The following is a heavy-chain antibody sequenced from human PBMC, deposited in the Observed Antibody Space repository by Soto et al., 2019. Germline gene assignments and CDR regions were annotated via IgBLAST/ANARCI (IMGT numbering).Heavy chain of an antibody. V-gene: IGHV3-73*02. CDR1: GFTFSGSA. J-gene: IGHJ4*02. CDR2: IKARSYNYAT. Sequence: EVQLVESGGGLVQPGESVIISCAASGFTFSGSAIHWVRQTSGKGLEWLGRIKARSYNYATAYTASLKGRFTISRDDSKNTAYLQMTSLKTEDPGVYFCSRLWAGGDDRDSPPYYLDSWGQGTLVTVSS. CDR3: SRLWAGGDDRDSPPYYLDS. D-gene: IGHD3-16*01.